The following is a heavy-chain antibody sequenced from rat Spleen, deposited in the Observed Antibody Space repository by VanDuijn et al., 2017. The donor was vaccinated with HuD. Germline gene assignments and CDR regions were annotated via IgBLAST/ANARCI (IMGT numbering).Heavy chain of an antibody. V-gene: IGHV3-3*01. D-gene: IGHD1-1*01. Sequence: EVQLQESGPGLVKPSQSLSLTCSVTGYSITSSYRWNWIRKFPGNKLEWMGYINSAGSTNYNPSLKSRISITRDTSKNQFFLQVNSVTTEDTATYYCARENYYSGDYWGQGVKVTVSS. CDR1: GYSITSSYR. CDR2: INSAGST. CDR3: ARENYYSGDY. J-gene: IGHJ2*01.